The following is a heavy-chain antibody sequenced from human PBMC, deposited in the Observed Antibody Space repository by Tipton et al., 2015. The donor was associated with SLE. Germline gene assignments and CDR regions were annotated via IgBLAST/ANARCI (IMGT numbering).Heavy chain of an antibody. Sequence: TLSLTCTVSGGSISSSSYYWSWIRQSPGKGLEWIGEINHSGSTNYNPSVKSRVTISVDTSKNQFSLKLSSVTAADTAVYYCARDRWEPGIDPWGQGTLVTVSS. V-gene: IGHV4-39*07. CDR1: GGSISSSSYY. CDR2: INHSGST. J-gene: IGHJ5*02. D-gene: IGHD1-26*01. CDR3: ARDRWEPGIDP.